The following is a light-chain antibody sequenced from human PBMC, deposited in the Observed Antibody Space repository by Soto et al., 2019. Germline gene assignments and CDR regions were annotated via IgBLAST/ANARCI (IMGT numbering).Light chain of an antibody. CDR3: SSFSSITREV. J-gene: IGLJ2*01. Sequence: QSALTQPASVSGSPGQSITISCTGTSSDVGGYNYVSWYQQHPGKAPKLMIYEVSNRPSGVSNRFSGSKSGNTASLTISGLQAEDEADYYCSSFSSITREVFGGGTKVTVL. CDR1: SSDVGGYNY. CDR2: EVS. V-gene: IGLV2-14*01.